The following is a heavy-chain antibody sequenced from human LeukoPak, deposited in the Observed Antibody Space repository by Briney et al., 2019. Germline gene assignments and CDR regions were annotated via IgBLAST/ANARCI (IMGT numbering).Heavy chain of an antibody. D-gene: IGHD1-1*01. CDR1: GFTFVSYN. CDR2: ISSSSSSI. Sequence: GGSLRLSCAASGFTFVSYNMNWVRQAPGKGLEWVSYISSSSSSIYYAGSVKGRFTVSRDSAKSSLYLQMNSLRAEDTAVYYCARDGNRDGDMDVWGKGTTVTVSS. CDR3: ARDGNRDGDMDV. V-gene: IGHV3-48*01. J-gene: IGHJ6*03.